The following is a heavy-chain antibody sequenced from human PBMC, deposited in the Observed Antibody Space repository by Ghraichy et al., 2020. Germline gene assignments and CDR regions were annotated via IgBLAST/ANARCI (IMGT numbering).Heavy chain of an antibody. J-gene: IGHJ4*02. CDR3: YYDSSRNY. CDR2: INIRGGPT. V-gene: IGHV3-23*01. Sequence: LSLTCAASGFTFSSYAMSWVRQAPGKGLEWVSAINIRGGPTYYADSVKGRFTVSRDDSKNTLYLQMNSLRAEDTAVYYCYYDSSRNYWGQGTLVTVSS. CDR1: GFTFSSYA. D-gene: IGHD3-22*01.